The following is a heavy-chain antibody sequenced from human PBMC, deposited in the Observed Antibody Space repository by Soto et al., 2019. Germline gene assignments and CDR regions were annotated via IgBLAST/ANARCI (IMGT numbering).Heavy chain of an antibody. CDR3: MKAHESGDFLGMSV. CDR1: GGSVSTGMKY. D-gene: IGHD3-10*01. CDR2: MYKTGET. V-gene: IGHV4-61*01. Sequence: SETLSLTCTVSGGSVSTGMKYWGWVRQPPGKALEFIGYMYKTGETLLNSSLKSRVTLSMETSKNQLSLTLSSVTAADTAVYFCMKAHESGDFLGMSVWGPGTTVTVSS. J-gene: IGHJ6*02.